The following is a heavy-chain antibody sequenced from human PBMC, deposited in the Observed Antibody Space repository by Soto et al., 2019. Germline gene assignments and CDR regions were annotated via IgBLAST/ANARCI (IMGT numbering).Heavy chain of an antibody. J-gene: IGHJ5*02. CDR1: GFTFSSYA. Sequence: PGGSLRLSCAASGFTFSSYAMSWVRQAPGKGLEWVSAISGSGGSTYYADSVKGRFTISRDNSKNTLYLQTNSLRAEDTAVYYCAKDGITMIVVNWFDPWGQGTLVTVSS. CDR2: ISGSGGST. CDR3: AKDGITMIVVNWFDP. D-gene: IGHD3-22*01. V-gene: IGHV3-23*01.